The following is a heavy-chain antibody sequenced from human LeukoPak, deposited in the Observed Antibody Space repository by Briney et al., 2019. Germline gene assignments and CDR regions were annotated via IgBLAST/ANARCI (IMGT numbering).Heavy chain of an antibody. D-gene: IGHD5-18*01. J-gene: IGHJ4*02. V-gene: IGHV1-2*02. CDR3: ARAQRGYSYGSLTFDY. CDR1: GYTFTGYY. CDR2: IDPNSGGT. Sequence: ASVKVSCKASGYTFTGYYMHWVRQAPGQGLEWMGWIDPNSGGTNYAQKFQGRVTMTRDTSISTAYMELSRLRSDDTAVYYCARAQRGYSYGSLTFDYWGQGTLVTVSS.